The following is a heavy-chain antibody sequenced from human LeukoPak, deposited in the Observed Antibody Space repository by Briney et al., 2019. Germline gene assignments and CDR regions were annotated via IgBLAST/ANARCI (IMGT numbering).Heavy chain of an antibody. Sequence: GGSLRLSCAASGFTFSSYDMSWVRQAPGKGLEWVSAISSTGGSTYYADSVKGRFTISRDNSKNTLYLQMNSLRAEDTAVYYCARVRYSSSWYDGYYYYYMDVWGKGTTVTISS. D-gene: IGHD6-13*01. CDR1: GFTFSSYD. CDR3: ARVRYSSSWYDGYYYYYMDV. J-gene: IGHJ6*03. CDR2: ISSTGGST. V-gene: IGHV3-23*01.